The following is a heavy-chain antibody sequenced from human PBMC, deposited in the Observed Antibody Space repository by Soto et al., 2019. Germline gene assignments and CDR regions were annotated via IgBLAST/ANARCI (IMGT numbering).Heavy chain of an antibody. CDR2: IYYSGST. V-gene: IGHV4-61*01. Sequence: SETLSLTCSVSDDSINSDNYYWSWIRQPPGKGLEWIGYIYYSGSTNYNPSLKSRVTISVDTSKNQFSLKLSSLTAADTAVYYCARHSSGYYYGEVDYWGQGTLVTVS. D-gene: IGHD3-22*01. CDR3: ARHSSGYYYGEVDY. J-gene: IGHJ4*02. CDR1: DDSINSDNYY.